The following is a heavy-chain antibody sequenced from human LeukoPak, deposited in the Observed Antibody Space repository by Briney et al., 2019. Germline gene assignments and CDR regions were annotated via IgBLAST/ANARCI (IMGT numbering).Heavy chain of an antibody. D-gene: IGHD6-19*01. CDR1: GASFGGYY. Sequence: SETLSLTCAVYGASFGGYYWSWIRQPPRGVLGWNGEINHSGSTNYNPSLKSRVTISVDTSKNQFSLKLSSVTAADTAVYYCAAAVAVLYYFDYWGQGTLVTVSS. V-gene: IGHV4-34*01. CDR2: INHSGST. J-gene: IGHJ4*02. CDR3: AAAVAVLYYFDY.